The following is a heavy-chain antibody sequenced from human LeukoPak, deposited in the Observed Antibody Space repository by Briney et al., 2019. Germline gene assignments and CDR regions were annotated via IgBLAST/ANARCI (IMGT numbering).Heavy chain of an antibody. J-gene: IGHJ5*02. CDR2: MNPDSGDT. CDR3: TRAWDL. V-gene: IGHV1-8*03. CDR1: GYAFTTSD. Sequence: AAVKVSYQASGYAFTTSDINWVRQATGQGLEWMGWMNPDSGDTGYAEKFQDRLTIVGDTSINTAYMELTNLKSEDTAVYYCTRAWDLWGQGTPVTVSS.